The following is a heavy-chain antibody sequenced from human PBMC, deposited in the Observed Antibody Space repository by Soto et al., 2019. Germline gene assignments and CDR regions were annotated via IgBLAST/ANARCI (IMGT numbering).Heavy chain of an antibody. Sequence: EVQLVESGGGLVQPGGSLRLSCAASGVTFSGYWMTWVRQAPGKGLEWVANIKEDGSEKNYVDSVEGRFTISRDNAKNSLYLQMNSLRADDTAVYYGARGGSESDYWGQGTLVTVSS. D-gene: IGHD3-16*01. CDR2: IKEDGSEK. V-gene: IGHV3-7*01. CDR3: ARGGSESDY. J-gene: IGHJ4*02. CDR1: GVTFSGYW.